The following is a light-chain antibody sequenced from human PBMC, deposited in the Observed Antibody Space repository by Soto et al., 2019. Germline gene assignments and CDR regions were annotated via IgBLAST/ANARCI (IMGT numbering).Light chain of an antibody. CDR2: EVS. CDR1: STDVGGYNY. Sequence: QSALTQPASVSGSPGQSITISCTGTSTDVGGYNYVSWYQQHPGKAPKLMIYEVSNRPSGISARFSGSKSGNTASLSISGLQLEDEADYYCQAYDYSLTAFVFGGGTKVTVL. J-gene: IGLJ3*02. CDR3: QAYDYSLTAFV. V-gene: IGLV2-14*01.